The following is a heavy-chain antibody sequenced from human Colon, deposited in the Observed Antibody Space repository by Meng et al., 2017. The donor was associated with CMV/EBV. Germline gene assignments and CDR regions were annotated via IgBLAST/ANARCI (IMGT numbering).Heavy chain of an antibody. CDR1: GYIFSNYG. CDR2: IIPMLGIA. D-gene: IGHD1-26*01. CDR3: ARDLVGATADY. Sequence: SVKVSCKASGYIFSNYGLSWVRQAPGQGLEWVGGIIPMLGIANYVDKFQGRVTITADKSTTTVYLEMRSLRSEDTAVYYCARDLVGATADYWGQGSLVTVSS. J-gene: IGHJ4*02. V-gene: IGHV1-69*10.